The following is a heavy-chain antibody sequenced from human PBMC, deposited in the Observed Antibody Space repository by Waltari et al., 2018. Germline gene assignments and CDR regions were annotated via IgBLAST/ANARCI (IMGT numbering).Heavy chain of an antibody. D-gene: IGHD3-10*01. Sequence: QVQLVESGGGVVQPGRSLRLSCAASGFPFSSYGMHWVRPAPGKGLEWVAVISYDGSNKYYADSVKGRFTISRDNSKNTLYLQMNSLRAEDTAVYYCAKVKRGLLWSRSPFDYWGQGTLVTVSS. CDR2: ISYDGSNK. CDR1: GFPFSSYG. V-gene: IGHV3-30*18. J-gene: IGHJ4*02. CDR3: AKVKRGLLWSRSPFDY.